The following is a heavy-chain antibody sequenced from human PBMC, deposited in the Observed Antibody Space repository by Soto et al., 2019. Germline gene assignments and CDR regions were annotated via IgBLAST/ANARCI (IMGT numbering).Heavy chain of an antibody. CDR3: ARAPFGIIVAPDF. D-gene: IGHD3-10*01. CDR1: GYTFTSYG. CDR2: INPTAGST. Sequence: GASVKVSCKASGYTFTSYGISWVRQAPGQGLEWMGIINPTAGSTSYAQKFQGRVTMTRDTSTSTVYMELSSLTSEDTAVYYCARAPFGIIVAPDFWGQGTLDTVSS. J-gene: IGHJ4*02. V-gene: IGHV1-46*01.